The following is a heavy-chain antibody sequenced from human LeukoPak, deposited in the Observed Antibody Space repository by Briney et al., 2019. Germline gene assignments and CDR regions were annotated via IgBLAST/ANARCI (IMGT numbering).Heavy chain of an antibody. D-gene: IGHD3-16*01. CDR2: IYTSGRT. CDR3: ARGGTVRFGP. CDR1: GGSISSYY. Sequence: SETLSLTCTVSGGSISSYYWSWIRQPAGKGLEWIGRIYTSGRTNYNPSLKSPVTMSVDTSKNQFSLKLSSVTAADAAVYYWARGGTVRFGPWGQGTLVTVSS. J-gene: IGHJ5*02. V-gene: IGHV4-4*07.